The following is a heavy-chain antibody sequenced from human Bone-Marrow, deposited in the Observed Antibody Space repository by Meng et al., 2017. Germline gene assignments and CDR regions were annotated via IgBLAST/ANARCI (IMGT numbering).Heavy chain of an antibody. V-gene: IGHV7-4-1*02. CDR2: INTNTGNP. CDR1: GGTFSSYA. Sequence: VPLVQPGAEVKKPGSSGKVSCKASGGTFSSYAISWVRQAPGQGLEWMGWINTNTGNPTYAQGFTGRFVFSLDTSVSTAYLQISSLKAEDTAVYYCARGFTSDRGYSYGSPNWGQGTLVTVSS. J-gene: IGHJ4*02. CDR3: ARGFTSDRGYSYGSPN. D-gene: IGHD5-18*01.